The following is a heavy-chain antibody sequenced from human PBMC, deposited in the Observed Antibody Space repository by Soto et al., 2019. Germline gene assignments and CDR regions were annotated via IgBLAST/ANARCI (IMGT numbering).Heavy chain of an antibody. CDR3: ARDRVAAAGPNRFDP. J-gene: IGHJ5*02. CDR1: GYTFTSYG. Sequence: VASVKVSCKASGYTFTSYGISWVRQAPGQGLEWMGWISAYNGNTNYAQKLQGRVTMTTDTSTSTAYMELRSLRSDDTAVYYCARDRVAAAGPNRFDPWGQGTLVTVSS. D-gene: IGHD6-13*01. V-gene: IGHV1-18*04. CDR2: ISAYNGNT.